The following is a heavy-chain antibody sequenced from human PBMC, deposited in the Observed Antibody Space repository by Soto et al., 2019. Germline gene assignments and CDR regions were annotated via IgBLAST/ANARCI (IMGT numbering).Heavy chain of an antibody. V-gene: IGHV3-7*03. D-gene: IGHD6-13*01. CDR2: IKQDGSEK. J-gene: IGHJ3*02. CDR3: ARDYSSSWRDDAFDI. CDR1: GFTFSSYW. Sequence: EVQLVESGGGLVQPGGSLRLSCAASGFTFSSYWMSWVRQAPGKGLEWVANIKQDGSEKYYLDSVKGRFTISRDNAKNPLYLQMNSLRAEDTAVYYCARDYSSSWRDDAFDIWGQGTMVTVSS.